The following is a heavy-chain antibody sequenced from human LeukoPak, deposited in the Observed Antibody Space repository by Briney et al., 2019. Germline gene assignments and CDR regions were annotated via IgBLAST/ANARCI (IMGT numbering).Heavy chain of an antibody. CDR1: GGTLSSYA. D-gene: IGHD5-18*01. CDR2: IIPIFGTA. V-gene: IGHV1-69*13. J-gene: IGHJ4*02. CDR3: ARSLRGYSYGEQYYFDY. Sequence: ASVKVSCKASGGTLSSYAISWVRQAPGQGLEWMGGIIPIFGTANYAQKFQGRVTITADESTSTAYMELSSLRSEDTAVYYCARSLRGYSYGEQYYFDYWGQGTLVTVSS.